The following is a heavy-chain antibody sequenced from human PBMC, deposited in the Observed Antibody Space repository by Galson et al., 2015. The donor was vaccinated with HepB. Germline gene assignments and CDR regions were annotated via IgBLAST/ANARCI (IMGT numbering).Heavy chain of an antibody. D-gene: IGHD3-22*01. J-gene: IGHJ6*02. CDR3: ARHLALISHDVSGSYFYDYYFRMDV. CDR1: GYNFTNHW. V-gene: IGHV5-51*01. Sequence: QSGAEVKKSGESLKISCKASGYNFTNHWLAWVRQMPGKGLEWMGIIYPGDSDTRYSPSFQGQVTISADKSINTAYLQWSSLKASDTAMYYCARHLALISHDVSGSYFYDYYFRMDVWGRGTTVTVSS. CDR2: IYPGDSDT.